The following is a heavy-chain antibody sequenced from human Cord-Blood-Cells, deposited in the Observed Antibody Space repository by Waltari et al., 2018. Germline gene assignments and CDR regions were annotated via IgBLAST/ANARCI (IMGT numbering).Heavy chain of an antibody. CDR3: ARDGGILTGYYYYYYGMDV. Sequence: QVQLVQSGAEVKKPGASVKVSCQASGYTFTGYSMHGVRQAPGQGLEWMGWINPNSGGTNYAQKFQGWVTMTRDTSISTAYMELSRLRSDDTAVYYCARDGGILTGYYYYYYGMDVWGQGTTVTVSS. V-gene: IGHV1-2*04. D-gene: IGHD3-9*01. CDR1: GYTFTGYS. J-gene: IGHJ6*02. CDR2: INPNSGGT.